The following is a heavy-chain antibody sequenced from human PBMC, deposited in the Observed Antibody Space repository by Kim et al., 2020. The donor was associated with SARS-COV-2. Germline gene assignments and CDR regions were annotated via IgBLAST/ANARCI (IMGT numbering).Heavy chain of an antibody. J-gene: IGHJ3*02. V-gene: IGHV4-59*08. CDR2: IYYSGST. CDR1: GGSISSYY. D-gene: IGHD6-13*01. CDR3: ARHASSSWYKLQLPHAFDI. Sequence: SETLSLTCTVSGGSISSYYWSWIRQPPGKGLEWIGYIYYSGSTNYNPSLKSRVTISVDTSKNQFSLKLSSVTAADTAVYYCARHASSSWYKLQLPHAFDIWGQGTMVTVSS.